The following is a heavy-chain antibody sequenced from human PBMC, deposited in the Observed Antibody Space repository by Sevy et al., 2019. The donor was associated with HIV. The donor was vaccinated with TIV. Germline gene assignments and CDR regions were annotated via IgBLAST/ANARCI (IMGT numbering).Heavy chain of an antibody. D-gene: IGHD3-22*01. CDR3: AITKVYYDSSGYPFDY. V-gene: IGHV1-24*01. Sequence: ASVKVSCKVSGYTLTQLSMHWVRQAPGKGLEWMGSFDPEDGETIYAQKFQGRVTMTEDTSTDTAYMELSSLKSEDTAVFYCAITKVYYDSSGYPFDYWGQRTLVTVSS. CDR1: GYTLTQLS. J-gene: IGHJ4*02. CDR2: FDPEDGET.